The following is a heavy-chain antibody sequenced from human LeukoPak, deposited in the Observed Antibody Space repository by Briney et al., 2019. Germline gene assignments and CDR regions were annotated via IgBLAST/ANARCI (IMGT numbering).Heavy chain of an antibody. CDR1: GFTFSSYA. Sequence: GGSLRLSCAASGFTFSSYAMSWVRQAAGKGLEWVSAISGSGGSTYYADSVKGRFTISRDNSKNTLYLQMNSLRAEDTAVYYCAKDDVKITMVRGVPYYWGQGTLVTVSS. D-gene: IGHD3-10*01. V-gene: IGHV3-23*01. CDR2: ISGSGGST. J-gene: IGHJ4*02. CDR3: AKDDVKITMVRGVPYY.